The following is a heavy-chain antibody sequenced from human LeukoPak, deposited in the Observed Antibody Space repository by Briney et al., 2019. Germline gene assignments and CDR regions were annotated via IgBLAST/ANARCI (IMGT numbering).Heavy chain of an antibody. V-gene: IGHV4-38-2*02. Sequence: SEALSLTCTVSSYSISSGYYWGWIRQPPGKGLEWIGTIYRSGSTYYNPSLKSRVTISVDTSKNQFSLKLSSVTAADTAVYYCARVSVAGTAADYWGQGTLVTVSS. D-gene: IGHD6-19*01. CDR3: ARVSVAGTAADY. J-gene: IGHJ4*02. CDR2: IYRSGST. CDR1: SYSISSGYY.